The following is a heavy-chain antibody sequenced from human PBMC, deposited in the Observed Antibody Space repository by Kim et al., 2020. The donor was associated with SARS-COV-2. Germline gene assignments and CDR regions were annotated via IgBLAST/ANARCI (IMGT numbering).Heavy chain of an antibody. Sequence: ASVKVSCKASGYGFSSYAMNWLRQAPGQGPEWMGWINTETGNPTYAQGFTGRYVFSLDTSVSSAYLQINDLKAEDTAVYYCAKDTLPYYYGSGNRDAFDFWGQGTMVTVSS. V-gene: IGHV7-4-1*02. CDR2: INTETGNP. CDR1: GYGFSSYA. CDR3: AKDTLPYYYGSGNRDAFDF. D-gene: IGHD3-10*01. J-gene: IGHJ3*01.